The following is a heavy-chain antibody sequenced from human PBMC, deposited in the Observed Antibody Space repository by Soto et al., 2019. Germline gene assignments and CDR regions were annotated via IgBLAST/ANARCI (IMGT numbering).Heavy chain of an antibody. CDR3: ARGGSGRYDY. J-gene: IGHJ4*02. CDR2: MYIDGST. Sequence: EVQLVESGGGLVQPGGSLRLSCAASGFTVSGNYMSWVRQAPGKELEWVSVMYIDGSTYYAESVKGRFTISRHNSKYTLYLQMNSLRGDDTAVYYCARGGSGRYDYWGQGTLVTVSS. V-gene: IGHV3-53*04. CDR1: GFTVSGNY. D-gene: IGHD2-15*01.